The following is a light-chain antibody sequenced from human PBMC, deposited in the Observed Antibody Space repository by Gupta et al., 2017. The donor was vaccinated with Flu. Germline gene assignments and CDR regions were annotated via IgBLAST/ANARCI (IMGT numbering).Light chain of an antibody. CDR2: LGS. Sequence: DIVMTQSPLSLPVTPGESASISCRSSQSLLYSNGYNYLDWYLQKPGQSPQLLIYLGSNRASGVPDRFSGSGSGTDFTLKISRVEAEDVGVYYGMQALQTPAFGQGTKVEIK. V-gene: IGKV2-28*01. CDR1: QSLLYSNGYNY. J-gene: IGKJ1*01. CDR3: MQALQTPA.